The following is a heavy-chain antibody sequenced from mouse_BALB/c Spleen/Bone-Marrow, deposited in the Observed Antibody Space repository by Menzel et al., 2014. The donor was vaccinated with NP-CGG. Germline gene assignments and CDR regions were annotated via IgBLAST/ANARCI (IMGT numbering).Heavy chain of an antibody. D-gene: IGHD2-1*01. J-gene: IGHJ3*01. CDR1: GFPFSNYW. CDR2: IRLKSNNYAT. Sequence: EVMLVESGGGLVQPGGSMKLSCVASGFPFSNYWMNWVRQSPEKGLEWVAEIRLKSNNYATHYAESVKGRFTLSRGDSKSSVHLQMNDLRAEDTGIYYCTSGNPFAYWGQGTLVTVSA. V-gene: IGHV6-6*02. CDR3: TSGNPFAY.